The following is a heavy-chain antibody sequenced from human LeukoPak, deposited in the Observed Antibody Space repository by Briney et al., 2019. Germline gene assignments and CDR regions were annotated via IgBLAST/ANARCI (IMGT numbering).Heavy chain of an antibody. D-gene: IGHD4-23*01. CDR3: PPDNSWFDP. J-gene: IGHJ5*02. V-gene: IGHV4-4*07. CDR2: ISASGST. CDR1: GGAISSDY. Sequence: SETLSLTCTVSGGAISSDYWSWIRQPAGKGLEWIGRISASGSTNYAPSLRSRVTMSVDTSTKQFSHKLTSGTAAHSAVYYCPPDNSWFDPWGRGTLVTVSS.